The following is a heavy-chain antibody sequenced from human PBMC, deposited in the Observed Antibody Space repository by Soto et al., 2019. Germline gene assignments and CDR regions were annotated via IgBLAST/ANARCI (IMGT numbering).Heavy chain of an antibody. V-gene: IGHV4-4*02. CDR2: IYHSGGT. D-gene: IGHD3-10*01. J-gene: IGHJ4*02. Sequence: QVQLQGSGPGLVKPSGTLSLTCAVSSDSISSSHWWSWVRQSPGKGLEWIGEIYHSGGTNYNPSLQSRLTISMDKSKNQSSLKLTSLTTADTDIYYCARRPGHFDYWGQGTLVTVSS. CDR1: SDSISSSHW. CDR3: ARRPGHFDY.